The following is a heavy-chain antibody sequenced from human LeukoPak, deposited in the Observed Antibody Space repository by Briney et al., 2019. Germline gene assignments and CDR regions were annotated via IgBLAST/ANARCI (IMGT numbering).Heavy chain of an antibody. D-gene: IGHD1-26*01. CDR3: ARDDRILGAVSHTGGVDY. J-gene: IGHJ4*02. CDR1: GYTLTNYN. V-gene: IGHV1-2*02. CDR2: INPNNGGI. Sequence: GASVKVSCKASGYTLTNYNVHWARQAPGQGLEWMGWINPNNGGIKFAQNFQGRVTMTRDTSISTVYMELHSLTSDDTAVYYCARDDRILGAVSHTGGVDYWGQGTLVTVSS.